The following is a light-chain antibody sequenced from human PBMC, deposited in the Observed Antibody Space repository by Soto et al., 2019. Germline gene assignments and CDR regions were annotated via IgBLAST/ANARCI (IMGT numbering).Light chain of an antibody. CDR1: SSDIGDYNY. J-gene: IGLJ1*01. CDR3: SSYAGNNNDV. Sequence: QSALTQPRSASGSPGQSVTYSCTGTSSDIGDYNYVSWYQQHPGKAPKLMIYEVTKRPSGVPDRFSGSKSGNTASLTVSGLQADDEADYYCSSYAGNNNDVFGTGTKLTVL. V-gene: IGLV2-8*01. CDR2: EVT.